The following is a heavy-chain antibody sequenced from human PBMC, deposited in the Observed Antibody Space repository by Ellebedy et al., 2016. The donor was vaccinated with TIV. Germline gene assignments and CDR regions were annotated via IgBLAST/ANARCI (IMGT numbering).Heavy chain of an antibody. CDR2: IYYSGST. D-gene: IGHD5-12*01. J-gene: IGHJ4*02. V-gene: IGHV4-39*01. Sequence: GSLRLXXTVSGGSISSSSYYWGWIRQPPGKGLEWIGSIYYSGSTYYNPSLKSRVTISVNTSKNQFSLKLRSVTAADTAVYYCARGQGRRKATDYWGQGTLVTVSS. CDR3: ARGQGRRKATDY. CDR1: GGSISSSSYY.